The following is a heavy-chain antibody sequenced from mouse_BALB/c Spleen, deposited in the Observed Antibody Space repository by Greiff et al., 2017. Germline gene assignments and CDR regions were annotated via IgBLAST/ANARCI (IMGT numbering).Heavy chain of an antibody. CDR3: ARSPVYYGCEDAMEY. V-gene: IGHV5-17*02. J-gene: IGHJ4*01. CDR1: GFTFSSFG. Sequence: EVQVVESGGGLVQPGGSRKLSCAASGFTFSSFGMHWVRQAPEKGLEWVAYISTGSGTIYYADTVKGRFTISRDTPKNTLFLQMTSLRSEDTAMYYCARSPVYYGCEDAMEYWGEGTSVTVSS. D-gene: IGHD2-2*01. CDR2: ISTGSGTI.